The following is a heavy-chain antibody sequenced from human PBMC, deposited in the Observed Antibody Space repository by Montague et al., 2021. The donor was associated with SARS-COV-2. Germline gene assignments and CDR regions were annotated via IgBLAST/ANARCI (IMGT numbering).Heavy chain of an antibody. D-gene: IGHD2-15*01. Sequence: SETLSLTRALYGRSFRNYYWSWIRQSPGKGLEWIGGVDQSGNTNYNPSLKSRVTISADISKNQFSVKLASATAADTGIYYCARGKRDFPIVVLGASTRTYFDSWGQGTPVTVSS. CDR2: VDQSGNT. J-gene: IGHJ4*01. CDR3: ARGKRDFPIVVLGASTRTYFDS. V-gene: IGHV4-34*01. CDR1: GRSFRNYY.